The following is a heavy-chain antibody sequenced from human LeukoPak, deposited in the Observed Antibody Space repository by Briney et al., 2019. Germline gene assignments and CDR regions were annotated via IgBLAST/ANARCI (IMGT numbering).Heavy chain of an antibody. J-gene: IGHJ4*02. CDR2: ISDSVGGT. CDR3: TKGGSSGWFHLDY. Sequence: QPGGSLRLSCAASGFTFSSYAMSWDRQAPGKGLDWVSLISDSVGGTYYADSVKGRFTISRDNSKNTLYLQMSSLRAEDTAVYYCTKGGSSGWFHLDYWGQGTLVTVSS. D-gene: IGHD6-19*01. V-gene: IGHV3-23*01. CDR1: GFTFSSYA.